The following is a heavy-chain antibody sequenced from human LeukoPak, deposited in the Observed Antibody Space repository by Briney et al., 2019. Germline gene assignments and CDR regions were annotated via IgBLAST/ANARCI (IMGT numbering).Heavy chain of an antibody. CDR1: GGTFSSYA. Sequence: GASVKVSCKASGGTFSSYAISWVRQAPGQGLERIGGIIPIFGTANYAQKFQGRVTITADESTSTAYMELSSLRSEDTAVYYCARAPTYASGWYGDWGQGTLVTVSS. D-gene: IGHD6-19*01. V-gene: IGHV1-69*13. CDR3: ARAPTYASGWYGD. CDR2: IIPIFGTA. J-gene: IGHJ4*02.